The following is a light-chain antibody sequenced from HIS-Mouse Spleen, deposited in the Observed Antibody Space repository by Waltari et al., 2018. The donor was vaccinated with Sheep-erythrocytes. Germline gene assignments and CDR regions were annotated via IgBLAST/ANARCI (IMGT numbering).Light chain of an antibody. CDR2: DVS. Sequence: QSALTQPRSVSGSPGQSVTISCTGTSSDVGGYNYVSWYQQHPGKAPKLMIYDVSKRPSGVPDRFSGSKSGNTAYLTISGLQAEDEADYYCCSYAGSDNHVFGTGTKVTVL. CDR3: CSYAGSDNHV. J-gene: IGLJ1*01. V-gene: IGLV2-11*01. CDR1: SSDVGGYNY.